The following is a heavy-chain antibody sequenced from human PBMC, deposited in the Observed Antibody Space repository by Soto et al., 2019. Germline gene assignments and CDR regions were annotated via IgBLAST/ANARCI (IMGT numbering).Heavy chain of an antibody. D-gene: IGHD4-17*01. Sequence: QVQLVQSGAEVKKPGASVKVSCKASGYTFTNYDINWVRQATGQGLEWMGWMNPKSGNTGYAQHFQGRLTMTRSTSISKAYMELSSLRSEDTAVYYCVRVYGEIDYWGQGTLVTVSS. V-gene: IGHV1-8*01. CDR3: VRVYGEIDY. J-gene: IGHJ4*02. CDR1: GYTFTNYD. CDR2: MNPKSGNT.